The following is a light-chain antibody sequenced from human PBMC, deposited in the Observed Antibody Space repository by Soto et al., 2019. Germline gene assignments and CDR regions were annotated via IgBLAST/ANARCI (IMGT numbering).Light chain of an antibody. CDR3: CSYAGST. CDR1: SSDVGSYNL. Sequence: QSVLTQPASVSGSPGQSITISCTGTSSDVGSYNLVSWYQQHPGKAPKLMIYEGSKRPSGVSNRFSGSKSGNTASLTISGLQAEDEADYYCCSYAGSTLGTGTKVTV. J-gene: IGLJ1*01. V-gene: IGLV2-23*01. CDR2: EGS.